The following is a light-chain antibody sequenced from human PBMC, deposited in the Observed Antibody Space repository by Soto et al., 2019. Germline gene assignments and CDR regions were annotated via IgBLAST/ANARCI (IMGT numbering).Light chain of an antibody. J-gene: IGKJ4*01. CDR1: QGISSY. CDR2: AAS. CDR3: HQNYITPLS. V-gene: IGKV1-39*01. Sequence: DIQMTQSPSSLSASVGERVTITCRASQGISSYLNWYQQKPGKAPKLLIYAASSLQSGVPSRFSASESGTAFTLTISSRQPEDFATYSCHQNYITPLSFAGGTKLKIK.